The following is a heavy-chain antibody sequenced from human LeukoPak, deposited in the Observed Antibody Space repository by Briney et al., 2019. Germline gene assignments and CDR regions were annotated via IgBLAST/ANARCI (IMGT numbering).Heavy chain of an antibody. Sequence: PGGSLRLSCAVSGFSFSRFAGNWIGQAPAKGLEWVSGTSGSGASSYYADSVRGRFTISRDNSKNTLFLQMNSLRVEDTAVYYCAKANRATVVRGEYMDVWGIGTTVTVSS. CDR1: GFSFSRFA. D-gene: IGHD3-10*01. V-gene: IGHV3-23*01. CDR3: AKANRATVVRGEYMDV. J-gene: IGHJ6*03. CDR2: TSGSGASS.